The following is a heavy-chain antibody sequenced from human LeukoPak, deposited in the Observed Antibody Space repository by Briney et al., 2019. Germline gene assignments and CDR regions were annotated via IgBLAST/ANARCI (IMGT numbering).Heavy chain of an antibody. D-gene: IGHD6-13*01. V-gene: IGHV3-30*02. CDR2: IRYDGSNK. CDR3: AKGSEYSSSWYHHYYYYYMDV. Sequence: GGSLRLSCAASGFTFSSYGMHWVRQAPGKGLEWVAFIRYDGSNKYYADSVKGRFTISRDNSKNTLYLQMNSLRAEDTAVYYCAKGSEYSSSWYHHYYYYYMDVWGKGTTVTISS. CDR1: GFTFSSYG. J-gene: IGHJ6*03.